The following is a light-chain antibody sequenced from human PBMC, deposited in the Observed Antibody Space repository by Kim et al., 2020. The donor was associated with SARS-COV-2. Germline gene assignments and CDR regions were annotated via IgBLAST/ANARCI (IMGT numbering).Light chain of an antibody. V-gene: IGKV3D-20*01. CDR3: QQYGTSPIT. CDR2: DAS. J-gene: IGKJ5*01. Sequence: EIVLTQSPPTLSLSPGEGATLSCGASQIISNDYLAWYQQKPGLAPRLLIYDASSRATGIPDRFSGSGSGTHFTLTISRLEPEDFAVYFCQQYGTSPITFGLGTRLDIK. CDR1: QIISNDY.